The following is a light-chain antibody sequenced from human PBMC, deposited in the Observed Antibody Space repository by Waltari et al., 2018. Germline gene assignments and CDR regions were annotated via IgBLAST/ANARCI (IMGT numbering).Light chain of an antibody. V-gene: IGKV1-39*01. CDR3: QQGYSGPLT. Sequence: DIQMTQSPSSLAASVGDSVAITCRADQSIANYLSWYQQKPGQAPRLLIYGAYNWQAGVPSRFSGSGSGADFTLTISSLQREDFATYYCQQGYSGPLTFGQGTKVEIK. CDR1: QSIANY. J-gene: IGKJ1*01. CDR2: GAY.